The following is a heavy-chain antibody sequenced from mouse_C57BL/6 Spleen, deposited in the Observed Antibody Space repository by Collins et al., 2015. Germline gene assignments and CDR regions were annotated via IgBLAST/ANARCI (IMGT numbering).Heavy chain of an antibody. CDR1: GYTFTSYW. CDR2: IHPSDSDT. D-gene: IGHD3-2*02. Sequence: QVQLQQPGAELVKPGASVKVPCKASGYTFTSYWMHWVKQRPGQGLEWIGRIHPSDSDTNYNQKFKDKATLTVDKSSSTAYMQLSSLTSEDSAVYYCTMELLRLIYTMDYWGQGTSVTVSS. J-gene: IGHJ4*01. V-gene: IGHV1-74*01. CDR3: TMELLRLIYTMDY.